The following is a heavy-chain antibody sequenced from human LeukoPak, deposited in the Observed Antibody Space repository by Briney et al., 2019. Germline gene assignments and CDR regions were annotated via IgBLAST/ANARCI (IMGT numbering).Heavy chain of an antibody. Sequence: GGSLRLSCAASGFTFSSYAMSWVRQAPGKGLEWVSAISGSGGSTYYADSVKGRFTISRDNSKNTLYPQMNSLRAEDTAVYYCAKDSSYGDYPDAFDIWGQGTMVTVSS. V-gene: IGHV3-23*01. CDR2: ISGSGGST. D-gene: IGHD4-17*01. J-gene: IGHJ3*02. CDR3: AKDSSYGDYPDAFDI. CDR1: GFTFSSYA.